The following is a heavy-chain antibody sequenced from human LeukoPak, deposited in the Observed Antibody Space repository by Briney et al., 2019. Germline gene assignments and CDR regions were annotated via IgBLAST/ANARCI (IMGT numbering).Heavy chain of an antibody. J-gene: IGHJ4*02. CDR3: TKGMATIRRHIDS. V-gene: IGHV3-23*01. CDR1: GFSFSDCA. Sequence: GGSLRLSCAASGFSFSDCAMSWVRQAPGRGLEWVSSICGSAGSTYYADSMKGRFTISRDNPKNTLHLEMSSLRAEDTAIYYCTKGMATIRRHIDSWGQGTLVTVSS. D-gene: IGHD5-24*01. CDR2: ICGSAGST.